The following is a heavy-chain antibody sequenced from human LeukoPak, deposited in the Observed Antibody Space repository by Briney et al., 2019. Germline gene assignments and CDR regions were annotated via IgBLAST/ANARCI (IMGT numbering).Heavy chain of an antibody. CDR3: AKVPGLLVAATQLSYFDY. CDR2: ISWNSGSI. D-gene: IGHD2-15*01. CDR1: GFTFSSYA. V-gene: IGHV3-9*01. J-gene: IGHJ4*02. Sequence: PGGSLRLSCAASGFTFSSYAMSWVRQAPGKGLEWVSGISWNSGSIGYADSVKGRFTISRDNAKNSLYLQMNSLRAEDTALYYCAKVPGLLVAATQLSYFDYWGQGTLVTVSS.